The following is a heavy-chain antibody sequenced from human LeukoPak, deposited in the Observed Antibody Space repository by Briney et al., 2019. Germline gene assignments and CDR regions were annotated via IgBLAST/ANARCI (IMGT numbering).Heavy chain of an antibody. J-gene: IGHJ5*02. CDR2: MSYDGSNK. CDR3: ARNVEQQVVRNWFDP. CDR1: GFTFSNYA. Sequence: PGGSLRLSCAASGFTFSNYAMHWVRQAPGKGLEWVAVMSYDGSNKLYADSVKGRFAISRDTSKNTLYLQMNSLRPEDTAIYYCARNVEQQVVRNWFDPWGQGTLVTVSS. D-gene: IGHD6-13*01. V-gene: IGHV3-30*09.